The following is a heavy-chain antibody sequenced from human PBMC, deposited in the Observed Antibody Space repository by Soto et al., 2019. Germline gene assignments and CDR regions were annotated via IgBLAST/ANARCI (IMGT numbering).Heavy chain of an antibody. J-gene: IGHJ5*02. Sequence: QVQLVESGGGVVQPGRSLRLSCAAAGFTFSIYAMYWVRQAPCKGLEWVAVISYDGSNKYYADSVKGRFTISRDNSKNTVYLQMNSLRAEDSAVYYCAREYSDGWFDPWGQGTLVTVSS. V-gene: IGHV3-30*03. D-gene: IGHD2-15*01. CDR3: AREYSDGWFDP. CDR1: GFTFSIYA. CDR2: ISYDGSNK.